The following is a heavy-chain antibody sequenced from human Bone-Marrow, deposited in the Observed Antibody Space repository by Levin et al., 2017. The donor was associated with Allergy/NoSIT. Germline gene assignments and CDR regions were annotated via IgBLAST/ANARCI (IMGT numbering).Heavy chain of an antibody. CDR2: ISYEGSNK. CDR3: AKELDTAMVIDAFDI. D-gene: IGHD5-18*01. CDR1: GFTFSYFG. Sequence: GGSLRLSCAASGFTFSYFGMHWVRQAPGKGLECVSFISYEGSNKYYVDSVKGRFTISRDNSKSTLYLQMDSLRAEDTAVYYCAKELDTAMVIDAFDIWGQGTVVTVSS. J-gene: IGHJ3*02. V-gene: IGHV3-30*18.